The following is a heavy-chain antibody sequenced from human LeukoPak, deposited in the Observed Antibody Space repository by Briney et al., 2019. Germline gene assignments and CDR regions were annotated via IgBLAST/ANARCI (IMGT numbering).Heavy chain of an antibody. D-gene: IGHD5-18*01. CDR2: IYYSGST. Sequence: PSETLSLTCTVSGGSISSYYWSWIRQPPGKGLEWIGYIYYSGSTNYNPSLKSRVTIPVDTSKNQFSLKLSSVTAADTAVYYCARGGIRLWYNFDYWGQGTLVTVSS. J-gene: IGHJ4*02. CDR1: GGSISSYY. V-gene: IGHV4-59*01. CDR3: ARGGIRLWYNFDY.